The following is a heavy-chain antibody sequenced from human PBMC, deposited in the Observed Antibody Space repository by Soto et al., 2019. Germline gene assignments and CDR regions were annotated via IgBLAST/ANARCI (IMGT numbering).Heavy chain of an antibody. D-gene: IGHD1-26*01. J-gene: IGHJ6*02. CDR3: ARDRRGNYYYGMDV. Sequence: GASVKVSCKASGYTFTSYGISWVRQAPGQGLEWMGWISAYNGNTNYAQKLQGRVTMTTDTSTSTAYMELRSLRSDDTAVYYCARDRRGNYYYGMDVWGQGTTVTVSS. V-gene: IGHV1-18*01. CDR1: GYTFTSYG. CDR2: ISAYNGNT.